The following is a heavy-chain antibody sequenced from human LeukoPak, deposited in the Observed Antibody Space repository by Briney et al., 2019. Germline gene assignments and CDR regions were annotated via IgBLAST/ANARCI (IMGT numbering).Heavy chain of an antibody. J-gene: IGHJ4*02. V-gene: IGHV7-4-1*02. CDR2: INTNTGNP. Sequence: ASVKVSCKASGDSFTGSAMNWVRQAPGQGLEWMGWINTNTGNPTYAQGFTGRFVFSLDTSVSTAYIQVSSLKTEDTAVYFCARSQTYGDHPPFDYWGQGTLVTVSS. D-gene: IGHD4-17*01. CDR1: GDSFTGSA. CDR3: ARSQTYGDHPPFDY.